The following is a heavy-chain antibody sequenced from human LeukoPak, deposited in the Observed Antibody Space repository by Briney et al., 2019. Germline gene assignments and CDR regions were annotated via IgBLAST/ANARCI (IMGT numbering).Heavy chain of an antibody. CDR3: AKEGAWGNWYFDL. Sequence: GGSLRLSCAASGFTVSNYWMHWVRQPPGKGLEWVVVISADGDTKYYADSVKGRFTISRDNSKNTVYLEMNSLREEDTAVYYCAKEGAWGNWYFDLWGRGTLVTVTS. J-gene: IGHJ2*01. D-gene: IGHD3-16*01. V-gene: IGHV3-30*18. CDR1: GFTVSNYW. CDR2: ISADGDTK.